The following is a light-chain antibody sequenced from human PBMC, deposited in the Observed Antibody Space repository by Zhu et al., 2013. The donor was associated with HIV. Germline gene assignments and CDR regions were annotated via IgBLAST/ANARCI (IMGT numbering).Light chain of an antibody. Sequence: EIVMTQSPATLSVSPGERATLSCRASQSVSSNLAWYQQKPGQAPRLLIYGASTRATGIPARFSGSGSGTEFTLTISSLQSEDFAVYYCQQYSGSPATFGGGTKVESK. CDR2: GAS. V-gene: IGKV3-15*01. CDR3: QQYSGSPAT. J-gene: IGKJ4*01. CDR1: QSVSSN.